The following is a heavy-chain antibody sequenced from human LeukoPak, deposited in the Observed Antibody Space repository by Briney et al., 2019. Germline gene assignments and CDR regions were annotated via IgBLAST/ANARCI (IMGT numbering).Heavy chain of an antibody. J-gene: IGHJ6*03. D-gene: IGHD1-7*01. CDR1: GYTYSTFD. Sequence: GASVKVSCKASGYTYSTFDISWVRQAPGQGLEWMGGIIPIFGTANYAQKFQGRVTITADKSTSTAYMELSSLRSEDTAVYYCARGVLISWNYPYYMDVWGKGTTVTVSS. CDR2: IIPIFGTA. V-gene: IGHV1-69*06. CDR3: ARGVLISWNYPYYMDV.